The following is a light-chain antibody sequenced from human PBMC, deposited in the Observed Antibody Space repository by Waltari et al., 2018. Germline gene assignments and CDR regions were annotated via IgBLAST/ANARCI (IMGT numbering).Light chain of an antibody. Sequence: DIQMTQFPSTLSASVGARVTITCRASEGISRWLAWYQQKPGKAPKVLIDDATTLESGVPSSFSGSGSGTEFTSAISSLQPDDFATYYCQQYSGYSGPFGGGTKVEIK. CDR1: EGISRW. J-gene: IGKJ4*01. V-gene: IGKV1-5*01. CDR3: QQYSGYSGP. CDR2: DAT.